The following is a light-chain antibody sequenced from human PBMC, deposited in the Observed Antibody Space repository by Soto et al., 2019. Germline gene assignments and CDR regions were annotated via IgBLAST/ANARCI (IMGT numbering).Light chain of an antibody. CDR2: EVS. CDR3: SSYINTNTLV. CDR1: SSDVGGYNY. Sequence: QSVLTQPPSASGSPGQSVTISCTGTSSDVGGYNYVSWYQQHPGKAPKLMIYEVSKRPSGVPDRFSGSKSGNTASLTISGLQPDDEGDYYCSSYINTNTLVFGGGTKLTVL. V-gene: IGLV2-8*01. J-gene: IGLJ2*01.